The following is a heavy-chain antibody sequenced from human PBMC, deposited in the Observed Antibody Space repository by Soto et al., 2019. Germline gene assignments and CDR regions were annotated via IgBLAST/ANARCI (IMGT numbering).Heavy chain of an antibody. V-gene: IGHV4-39*01. CDR3: ARHSTGYYYSWFDP. J-gene: IGHJ5*02. CDR1: GGSIDSSTYY. Sequence: SETLSLTCAVSGGSIDSSTYYWGWIRQPPGKGLEWIGSIFYNGNTFYNPSLKSRITISVDTSKNQFSLKLSSVTAADTAVYYCARHSTGYYYSWFDPWGQGTLVTVSS. D-gene: IGHD3-22*01. CDR2: IFYNGNT.